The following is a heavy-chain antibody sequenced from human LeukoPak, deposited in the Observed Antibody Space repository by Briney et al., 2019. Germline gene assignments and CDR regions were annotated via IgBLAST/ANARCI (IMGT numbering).Heavy chain of an antibody. D-gene: IGHD2-2*02. CDR3: ARGGAYCSSTSCYTGARQENYMDV. Sequence: GGSLRLSCAASGFTFTTYVMSWVRQAPGKGLEWVSSISSSSSSYICYADSVKGRFTISRDNAKNSLYLQMNSLRAEDTAVYYCARGGAYCSSTSCYTGARQENYMDVWGKGTTVTVSS. CDR2: ISSSSSSYI. J-gene: IGHJ6*03. V-gene: IGHV3-21*01. CDR1: GFTFTTYV.